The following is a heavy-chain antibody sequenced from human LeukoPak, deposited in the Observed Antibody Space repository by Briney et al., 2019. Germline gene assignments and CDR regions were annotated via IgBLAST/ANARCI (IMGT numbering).Heavy chain of an antibody. D-gene: IGHD5-24*01. V-gene: IGHV3-21*01. CDR2: ISSSSSYI. Sequence: GGSLRLSCAASGFTFSSYSVNWVRQAPGKGLEWVSSISSSSSYIYYADSVKGRCTISRDNAKNSLYLQMNSLRAEDTAVYYCARDSRDGYNEGAFDIWGQGTMVTVSS. CDR3: ARDSRDGYNEGAFDI. J-gene: IGHJ3*02. CDR1: GFTFSSYS.